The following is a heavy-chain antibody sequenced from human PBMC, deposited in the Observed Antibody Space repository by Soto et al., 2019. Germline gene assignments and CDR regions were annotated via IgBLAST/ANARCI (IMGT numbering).Heavy chain of an antibody. CDR2: ISWNSGSI. Sequence: GGSLRLSCAASGFTFDDYAMHWVRQAPGKGLEWVSGISWNSGSIGYADSVKGRFTISRDNAKNSLYLQMNSLRAEDTALYYCAKDRGIAAAGGSYYYYYGMDVWGQGTTVTVSS. CDR3: AKDRGIAAAGGSYYYYYGMDV. D-gene: IGHD6-13*01. CDR1: GFTFDDYA. J-gene: IGHJ6*02. V-gene: IGHV3-9*01.